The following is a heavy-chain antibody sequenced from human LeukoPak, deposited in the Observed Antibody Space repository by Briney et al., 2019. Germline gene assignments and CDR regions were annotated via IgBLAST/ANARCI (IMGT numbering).Heavy chain of an antibody. CDR2: ISAYNGNT. CDR3: ARVPHLLYYDSSGPPYYFDY. CDR1: GYTFTSYG. D-gene: IGHD3-22*01. J-gene: IGHJ4*02. V-gene: IGHV1-18*01. Sequence: GASVKVSCKASGYTFTSYGISWVRQAPGQGLEWMGWISAYNGNTNYAQKLQGRVTMTTDTSTSTAYMELRSLRSDDTAVYYCARVPHLLYYDSSGPPYYFDYWGQGTLVTVSS.